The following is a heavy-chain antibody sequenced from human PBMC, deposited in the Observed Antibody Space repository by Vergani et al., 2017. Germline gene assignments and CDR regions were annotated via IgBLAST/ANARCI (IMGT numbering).Heavy chain of an antibody. D-gene: IGHD2-15*01. Sequence: EVQLVESGGGLVQPGGSLRLSCAASGFTFSSYWMSWVRQAPGKGLEWVANIKQDGSEKYYVDSVKGRFTISRDNAKNSLYLQMNSLRAEDTAVYYCARHIVVVVAALQEYGMDVWGQGTTVTVSS. J-gene: IGHJ6*02. CDR3: ARHIVVVVAALQEYGMDV. CDR2: IKQDGSEK. CDR1: GFTFSSYW. V-gene: IGHV3-7*03.